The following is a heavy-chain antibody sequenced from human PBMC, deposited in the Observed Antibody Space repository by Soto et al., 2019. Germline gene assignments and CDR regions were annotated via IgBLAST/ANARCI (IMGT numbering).Heavy chain of an antibody. CDR2: ISGSGGST. D-gene: IGHD6-13*01. CDR3: AKTEGYPYYFDY. Sequence: GGSLRLSCAASGFTFSSYAMSWVRQAPGKGLEWVSAISGSGGSTNHADSVKGRFTMSRDNSKNTVYLQVNSLRAEDTAVYYCAKTEGYPYYFDYWCQGTLVTVSS. CDR1: GFTFSSYA. V-gene: IGHV3-23*01. J-gene: IGHJ4*02.